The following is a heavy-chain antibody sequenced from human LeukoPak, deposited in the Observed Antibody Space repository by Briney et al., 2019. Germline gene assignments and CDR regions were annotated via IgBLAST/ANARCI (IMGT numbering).Heavy chain of an antibody. J-gene: IGHJ4*02. Sequence: GGSLRLSCAASGFTFDNYAMHWVRQAPGKGLEWVSGISWNSGTIGYADSVKGRFTISRGNAKNSLYLQMNSLRAEDTALYYCAKDRPGGFDYWGQGTLVTVSP. CDR3: AKDRPGGFDY. CDR1: GFTFDNYA. CDR2: ISWNSGTI. V-gene: IGHV3-9*01. D-gene: IGHD3-10*01.